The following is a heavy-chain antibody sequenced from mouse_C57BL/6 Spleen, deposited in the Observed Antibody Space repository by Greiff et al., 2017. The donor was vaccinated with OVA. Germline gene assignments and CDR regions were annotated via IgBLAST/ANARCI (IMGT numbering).Heavy chain of an antibody. CDR3: ARVGDYDDWYFDV. CDR1: GFTFSSYA. J-gene: IGHJ1*03. V-gene: IGHV5-4*03. Sequence: EVKLVESGGGLVKPGGSLKLSCAASGFTFSSYAMSWVRQTPEKRLEWVATISDGGSYTYYPDNVKGRFTISRDNAKNNLYLQMSHLKSEDTAMYYCARVGDYDDWYFDVWGTGTTVTVSS. D-gene: IGHD2-4*01. CDR2: ISDGGSYT.